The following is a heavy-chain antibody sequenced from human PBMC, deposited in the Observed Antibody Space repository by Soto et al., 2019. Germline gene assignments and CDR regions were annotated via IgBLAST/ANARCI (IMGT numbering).Heavy chain of an antibody. CDR1: GFSISSDNW. CDR3: ARDQGSHPGD. D-gene: IGHD6-13*01. CDR2: IHHSGST. Sequence: QVQLQESGPGLVRPSGTVSLTCAVPGFSISSDNWWSWVRQPPGKALEWIGEIHHSGSTNYNPSLKSRVTMSVVPSKDLFSLSLNSVSAADTAFYYCARDQGSHPGDWGQGTLVSVSS. V-gene: IGHV4-4*02. J-gene: IGHJ4*02.